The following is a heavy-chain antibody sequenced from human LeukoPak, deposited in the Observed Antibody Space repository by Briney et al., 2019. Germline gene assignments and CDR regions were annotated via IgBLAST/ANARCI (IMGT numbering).Heavy chain of an antibody. V-gene: IGHV4-4*07. CDR1: GGSISSYY. CDR2: IYTSGST. D-gene: IGHD3-10*01. Sequence: SETLSLTCTVSGGSISSYYWSWIRQPAGKGLEWIGRIYTSGSTNYNPPLKSRVTMSVDTSKNQFSLKLSSVTAADTAVYYCAREGDGLWFGEHHFDYWGQGTLVTVSS. J-gene: IGHJ4*02. CDR3: AREGDGLWFGEHHFDY.